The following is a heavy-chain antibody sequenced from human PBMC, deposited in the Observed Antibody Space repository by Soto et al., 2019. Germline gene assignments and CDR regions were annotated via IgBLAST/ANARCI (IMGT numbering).Heavy chain of an antibody. J-gene: IGHJ5*02. CDR1: GFTFSSYW. V-gene: IGHV3-7*03. CDR2: IKQDGSEK. D-gene: IGHD6-6*01. Sequence: EVQLVESGGGLVQPGGSLRLSCAASGFTFSSYWMSWVRQAPGKGLEWVANIKQDGSEKYYVDSVKGRFTISRDNAKNSLYLQMNSLRAEDTAVYYCARDLQYSSSAGLGHNWFDPWGQGTLVTVSS. CDR3: ARDLQYSSSAGLGHNWFDP.